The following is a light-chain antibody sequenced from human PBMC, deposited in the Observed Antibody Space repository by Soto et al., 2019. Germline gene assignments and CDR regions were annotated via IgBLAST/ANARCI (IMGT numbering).Light chain of an antibody. Sequence: QSSLTRPPCASVSPGQSVTISCTGTSSNIGSYNYVSWYQQYPGKAPKVVIFEVSKRPSGVPDRFSGSKSGNTASLTISGLQAEDEAHYYCCSNAGANKVFGGGTKVTVL. CDR1: SSNIGSYNY. J-gene: IGLJ2*01. CDR2: EVS. V-gene: IGLV2-8*01. CDR3: CSNAGANKV.